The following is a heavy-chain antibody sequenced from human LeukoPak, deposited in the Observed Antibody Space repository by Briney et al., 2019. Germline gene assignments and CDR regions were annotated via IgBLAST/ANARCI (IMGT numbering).Heavy chain of an antibody. CDR3: AKALYSTSSSYYYGMDV. V-gene: IGHV4-59*08. D-gene: IGHD6-13*01. Sequence: PSETLSLTCTVSGGSVSSYYWSWIRQPPGKGLEWIGYIYYSGSTNYNPSLKSRITISVDTSKNQFSLKLNSVTAADTAVYYCAKALYSTSSSYYYGMDVWGQRTTVTVS. J-gene: IGHJ6*02. CDR1: GGSVSSYY. CDR2: IYYSGST.